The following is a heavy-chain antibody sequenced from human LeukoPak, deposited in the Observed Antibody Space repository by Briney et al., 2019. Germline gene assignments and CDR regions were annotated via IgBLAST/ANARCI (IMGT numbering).Heavy chain of an antibody. Sequence: SVKVSCKASGGTFSSYAISWVRQAPGQGLEWMGGIIPIFGTANYAQKFQGRVTITADESTSTAYMELSSLRSEDTAVYYCAKDISIQLWALAAFDIWGQGTMVTVSS. D-gene: IGHD5-18*01. V-gene: IGHV1-69*13. CDR2: IIPIFGTA. J-gene: IGHJ3*02. CDR3: AKDISIQLWALAAFDI. CDR1: GGTFSSYA.